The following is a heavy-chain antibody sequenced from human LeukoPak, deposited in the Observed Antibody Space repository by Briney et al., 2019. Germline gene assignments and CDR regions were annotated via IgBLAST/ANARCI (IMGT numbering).Heavy chain of an antibody. D-gene: IGHD5-18*01. CDR2: ISSSSSYI. J-gene: IGHJ4*02. V-gene: IGHV3-21*01. CDR3: ARGSGYSYGYHY. Sequence: GGSLRLSCAASGFTFSNAWMNWVRQAPGKGLEWVSSISSSSSYIYYADSVKGRFTISRDNAKNSLYLQMNSLRAEDTAVYYCARGSGYSYGYHYWGQGTLVTVSS. CDR1: GFTFSNAW.